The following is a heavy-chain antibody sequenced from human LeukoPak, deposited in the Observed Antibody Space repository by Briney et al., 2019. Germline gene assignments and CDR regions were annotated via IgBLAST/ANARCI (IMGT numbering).Heavy chain of an antibody. V-gene: IGHV4-59*01. Sequence: SETLSLTCTVSGGSISSYYWSWIRQPPGKGLEWIGYIYYSGSTNYNPSLKSRVTISEDTSKNQFSLKLSSVTAADTAVYYCARAHIVATIASPRSDAFDIWGQGTMVTVSS. CDR3: ARAHIVATIASPRSDAFDI. CDR2: IYYSGST. J-gene: IGHJ3*02. D-gene: IGHD5-12*01. CDR1: GGSISSYY.